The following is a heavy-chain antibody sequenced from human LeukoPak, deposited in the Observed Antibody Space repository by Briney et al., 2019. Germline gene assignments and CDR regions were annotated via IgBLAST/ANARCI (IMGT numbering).Heavy chain of an antibody. CDR2: INHSGST. CDR1: GGSISSSSYY. V-gene: IGHV4-39*07. J-gene: IGHJ3*02. CDR3: ARRGRYSVNAFDI. D-gene: IGHD3-16*01. Sequence: SETLSLTCTVSGGSISSSSYYWGWIRQPPGKGLEWIGEINHSGSTNYNPSLKSRVTISVDTSKNQFSLKLSSVTAADTAVYYCARRGRYSVNAFDIWGQGTMVTVSS.